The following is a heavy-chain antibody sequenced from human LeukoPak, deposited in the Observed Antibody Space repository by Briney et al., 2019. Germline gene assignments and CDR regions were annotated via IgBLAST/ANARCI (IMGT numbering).Heavy chain of an antibody. Sequence: GGSLRLSCAASGFSISNYYMTWVRQAPGKGLEWVANIKQDGSDIFYVDSVKGRFTISRDSAKNSLYLQMNNLRAEDTAVYYCARESNWGGDAFDIWGQGTMVTVSS. V-gene: IGHV3-7*01. CDR2: IKQDGSDI. CDR3: ARESNWGGDAFDI. CDR1: GFSISNYY. J-gene: IGHJ3*02. D-gene: IGHD7-27*01.